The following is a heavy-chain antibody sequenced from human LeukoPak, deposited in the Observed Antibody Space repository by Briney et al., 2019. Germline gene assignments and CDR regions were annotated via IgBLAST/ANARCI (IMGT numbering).Heavy chain of an antibody. V-gene: IGHV3-48*01. Sequence: GGSLRLSCAASGFTFSSYSMNWVRQAPGKGLEWVSYISSSSSTIYYADSVKGRFTISRDNAKNSLYLQMNSLRAEDTAVYYCARDRGYYDFWSGYYRDAFDIWGQGTMVTVSS. CDR2: ISSSSSTI. J-gene: IGHJ3*02. CDR3: ARDRGYYDFWSGYYRDAFDI. CDR1: GFTFSSYS. D-gene: IGHD3-3*01.